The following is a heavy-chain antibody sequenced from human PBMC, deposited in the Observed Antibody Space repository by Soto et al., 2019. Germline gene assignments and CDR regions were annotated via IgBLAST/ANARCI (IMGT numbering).Heavy chain of an antibody. CDR2: INPHSGDT. D-gene: IGHD4-17*01. CDR1: GYTFTDHY. Sequence: QVQLVQSGAEVKKPGASVKVSYVASGYTFTDHYIHWVRQAPGQWLEWMGWINPHSGDTIYAQKFQGRVTLTRDTAISTAYMELSRLRSDATAVYYCARGRTVNFYGMDVWGQGTTVTVSS. CDR3: ARGRTVNFYGMDV. J-gene: IGHJ6*02. V-gene: IGHV1-2*02.